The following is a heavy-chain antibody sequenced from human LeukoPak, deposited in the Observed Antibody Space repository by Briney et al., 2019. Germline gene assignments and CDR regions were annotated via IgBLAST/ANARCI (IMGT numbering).Heavy chain of an antibody. CDR3: ARDRTEIKYYGSGSYYND. Sequence: ASVKVSCKASGYTFTSYGISWVRQAPGQGLEWMGWIRAYNGNTNYAQKLQGRVTMTTDTSTSTAYMELRSLRSDDTAVYYCARDRTEIKYYGSGSYYNDWGQGTLVTVSS. CDR1: GYTFTSYG. V-gene: IGHV1-18*01. J-gene: IGHJ4*02. CDR2: IRAYNGNT. D-gene: IGHD3-10*01.